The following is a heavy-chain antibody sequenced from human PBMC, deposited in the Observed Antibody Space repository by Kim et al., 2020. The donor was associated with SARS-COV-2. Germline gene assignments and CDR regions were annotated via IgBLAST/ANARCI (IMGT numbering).Heavy chain of an antibody. Sequence: SETLSLTCTVSGGSISSSSYYWGWIRQPPGKGLEWIGSIYYSGSTYYNPSLKSRVTISVDTSKNQFSLKLSSVTAADTAVYYCARCKPTSYWYFDLWGRG. V-gene: IGHV4-39*07. CDR1: GGSISSSSYY. CDR3: ARCKPTSYWYFDL. J-gene: IGHJ2*01. CDR2: IYYSGST.